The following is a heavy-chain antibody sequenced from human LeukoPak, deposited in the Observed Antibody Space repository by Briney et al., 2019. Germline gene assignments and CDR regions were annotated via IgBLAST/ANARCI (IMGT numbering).Heavy chain of an antibody. V-gene: IGHV4-4*02. CDR2: ISHSGST. CDR3: ARLSLKVLEWSPTKGKETHYFDS. D-gene: IGHD3-3*01. CDR1: GFTFSNAW. Sequence: PGGSLRLSCAASGFTFSNAWMSWVRQPPGKGLEWIGEISHSGSTNYKPSLKSRVTILVDKSKKQFSLKLSSVTAADTAVYYCARLSLKVLEWSPTKGKETHYFDSWGQGTLVTVSS. J-gene: IGHJ4*02.